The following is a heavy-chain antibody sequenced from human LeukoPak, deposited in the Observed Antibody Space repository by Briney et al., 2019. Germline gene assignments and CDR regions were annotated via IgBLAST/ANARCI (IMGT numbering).Heavy chain of an antibody. V-gene: IGHV4-59*12. D-gene: IGHD2-15*01. CDR3: ARASCSGGSCYNSRGWFDP. CDR2: IYYSGST. CDR1: GDSIRSYY. Sequence: SETLSLTCTVSGDSIRSYYWSWIRQPPGKGLEWIGYIYYSGSTKYNPSLKSRVTISVDTSKNQFSLKLSSVTAADTAVYYCARASCSGGSCYNSRGWFDPWGQGTLVTVSS. J-gene: IGHJ5*02.